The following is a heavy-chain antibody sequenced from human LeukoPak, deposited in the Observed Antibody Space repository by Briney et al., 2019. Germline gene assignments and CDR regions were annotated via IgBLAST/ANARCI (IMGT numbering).Heavy chain of an antibody. CDR2: INHSGST. CDR1: GGSFSGYY. D-gene: IGHD1/OR15-1a*01. V-gene: IGHV4-34*01. CDR3: ARTGTAYYYYGMDV. Sequence: SETLSLTCAVYGGSFSGYYWSWIRQLPGTGLEWIGEINHSGSTNCNPSLKSRVTISVDTSKNQFSLKLSSVTAADTAVYYCARTGTAYYYYGMDVWGQGTTVTVSS. J-gene: IGHJ6*02.